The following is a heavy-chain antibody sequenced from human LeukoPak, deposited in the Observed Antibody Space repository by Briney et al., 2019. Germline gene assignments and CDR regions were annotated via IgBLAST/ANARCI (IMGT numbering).Heavy chain of an antibody. CDR1: GFTFSSYS. CDR2: TSHGGHYI. CDR3: ARDRPTGASRLFVVK. Sequence: RGPLRLSCAASGFTFSSYSMTWVRQAPGKGLEWVSSTSHGGHYIHYADSVRGRYTYCRDNAKNSLYILMNSLRVEDTAVYYWARDRPTGASRLFVVKWGQGTLVTVSS. D-gene: IGHD3-3*01. V-gene: IGHV3-21*01. J-gene: IGHJ4*02.